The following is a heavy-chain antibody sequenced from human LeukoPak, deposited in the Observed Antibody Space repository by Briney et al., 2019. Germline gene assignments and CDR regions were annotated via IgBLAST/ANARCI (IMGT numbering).Heavy chain of an antibody. J-gene: IGHJ5*02. V-gene: IGHV4-34*01. CDR1: GGSFSGYY. D-gene: IGHD2-15*01. Sequence: PSETLSLTCAVYGGSFSGYYWSWIRQPAGKGLEWIGEINHSGSTNYNPSLKSRVAISVDTSKNQFSLKLSSVTAADTAVYYCARVPGWVAAAMYWFDPWGQGTLVTVSS. CDR3: ARVPGWVAAAMYWFDP. CDR2: INHSGST.